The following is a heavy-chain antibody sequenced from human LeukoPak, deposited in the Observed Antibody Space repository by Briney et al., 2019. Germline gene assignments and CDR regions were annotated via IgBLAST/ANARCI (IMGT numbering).Heavy chain of an antibody. V-gene: IGHV4-39*01. J-gene: IGHJ4*02. CDR2: IYYSGST. Sequence: KPSETLSLTCTVSGGSISSSSHYWGWIRQPPGKGLEWIGSIYYSGSTYYNPSLKSRVTISVDTSKNQFSLKLSSVTAADTAVYYCARHILPDYWGQGTLVTVSS. CDR1: GGSISSSSHY. CDR3: ARHILPDY.